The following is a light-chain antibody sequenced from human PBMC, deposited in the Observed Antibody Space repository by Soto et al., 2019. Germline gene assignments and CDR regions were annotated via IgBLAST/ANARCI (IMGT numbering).Light chain of an antibody. CDR1: QTIDTY. J-gene: IGKJ2*01. CDR2: VAS. V-gene: IGKV1-39*01. CDR3: QHGYTYPYT. Sequence: DIQMTQSPSSLSASVGDRVTITCRASQTIDTYLNWYQHKPGEVPKLLVYVASSLHSGVPSRFAGRGFGTDFTLTITDLQSDDVATYYCQHGYTYPYTFGQGTKLEI.